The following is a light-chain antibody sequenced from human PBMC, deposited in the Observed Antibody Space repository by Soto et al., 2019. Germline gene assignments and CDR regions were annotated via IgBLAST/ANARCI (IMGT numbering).Light chain of an antibody. J-gene: IGKJ1*01. Sequence: EIVLTQSPGTLSLSPGERAILSCRASQSVSSNHLAWYQQKPGQAPRLLMYGASNRATGIPDRFSGSGSGTDFILTISRLGPEDFAVYYCQQYAISWTFGQGTKVDIK. V-gene: IGKV3-20*01. CDR2: GAS. CDR3: QQYAISWT. CDR1: QSVSSNH.